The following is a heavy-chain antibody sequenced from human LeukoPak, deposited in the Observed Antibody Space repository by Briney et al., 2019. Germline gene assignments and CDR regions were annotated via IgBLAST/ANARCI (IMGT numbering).Heavy chain of an antibody. J-gene: IGHJ4*02. CDR1: GFTFDDYA. Sequence: PGGSLILSCAASGFTFDDYAMHWVRQAPGKGLEWVSSISSDSSYIYYADSVKGRFTISRDNAKNSLYLQMNSLRAEDTAVYYCARGSVGGGNYFDYWGQGTLVTVSS. V-gene: IGHV3-21*01. CDR2: ISSDSSYI. CDR3: ARGSVGGGNYFDY. D-gene: IGHD3-16*01.